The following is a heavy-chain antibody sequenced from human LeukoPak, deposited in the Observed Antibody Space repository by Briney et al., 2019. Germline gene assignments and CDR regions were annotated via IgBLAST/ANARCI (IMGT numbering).Heavy chain of an antibody. CDR2: IIPIFGTA. V-gene: IGHV1-69*13. J-gene: IGHJ6*02. Sequence: ASVKVSCKASGGTFSSYAISWVQQAPGQGLEWMGGIIPIFGTANYAQKFQGRVTITADESTSTAYMELSSLRSEDTAVYYCASVVTSDVYYYYGMDVWGQGTTVTVSS. D-gene: IGHD4-11*01. CDR1: GGTFSSYA. CDR3: ASVVTSDVYYYYGMDV.